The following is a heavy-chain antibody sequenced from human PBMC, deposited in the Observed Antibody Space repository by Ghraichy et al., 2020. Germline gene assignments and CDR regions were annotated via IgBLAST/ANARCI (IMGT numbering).Heavy chain of an antibody. D-gene: IGHD3-22*01. V-gene: IGHV3-30-3*01. CDR1: GFTFSSYA. J-gene: IGHJ6*02. CDR2: ISYDGSNK. CDR3: ARVGDSYYDSSGYYWYYYYGMDV. Sequence: GGSLRLSCAASGFTFSSYAMHWVRQAPGKGLEWVAVISYDGSNKYYADSVKGRFTISRDNSKNTLYLQMNSLRAEDTAVYYCARVGDSYYDSSGYYWYYYYGMDVWGQGTTVTVSS.